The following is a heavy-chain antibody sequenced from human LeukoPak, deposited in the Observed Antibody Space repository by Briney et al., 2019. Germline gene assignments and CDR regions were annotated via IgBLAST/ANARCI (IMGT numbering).Heavy chain of an antibody. CDR2: ISAGGENT. CDR1: GXTFTSYA. Sequence: PGESLRLSCSASGXTFTSYAMSWVRQAPGKGLEWVSAISAGGENTDYADSVKGRFTISRDNSKNTLYLQVNSLRAEDTAAYYCAKSEGSSSARRFDYWGQGTLVTVPS. J-gene: IGHJ4*02. CDR3: AKSEGSSSARRFDY. D-gene: IGHD6-19*01. V-gene: IGHV3-23*01.